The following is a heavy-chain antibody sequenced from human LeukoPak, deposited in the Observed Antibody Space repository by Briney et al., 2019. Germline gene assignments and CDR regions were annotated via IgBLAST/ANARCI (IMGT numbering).Heavy chain of an antibody. D-gene: IGHD3-22*01. V-gene: IGHV3-23*01. CDR1: GFTFSSYG. CDR3: AKWAYYYDSSGYLYY. J-gene: IGHJ4*02. CDR2: ISVSGGST. Sequence: GGSLRLSCEASGFTFSSYGMHWVRQAPGKGLEWVSAISVSGGSTYYADSVKGRFTISRDNSKNTLYLQMSSLRAEDTAVYYCAKWAYYYDSSGYLYYWGQGTLVTVSS.